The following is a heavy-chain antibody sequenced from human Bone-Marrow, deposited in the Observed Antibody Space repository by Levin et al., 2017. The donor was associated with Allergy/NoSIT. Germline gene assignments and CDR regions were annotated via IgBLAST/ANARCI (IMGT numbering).Heavy chain of an antibody. V-gene: IGHV3-30-3*01. J-gene: IGHJ6*03. CDR1: GLTFSGHA. CDR3: ARAGSGSFSGYHYYMDV. CDR2: ISNDGRDK. D-gene: IGHD3-10*01. Sequence: GGSLRLSCAASGLTFSGHALHWVRQAPGKGLEWVAVISNDGRDKKYMDSVKGRFTIPRDNSHNTLFLQINSLRVEDTAVYFCARAGSGSFSGYHYYMDVWGKGTTVTGSS.